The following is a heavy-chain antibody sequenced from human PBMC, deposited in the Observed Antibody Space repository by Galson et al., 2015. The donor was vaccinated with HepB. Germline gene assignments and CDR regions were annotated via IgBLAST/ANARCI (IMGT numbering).Heavy chain of an antibody. CDR3: ARLRGPLYDSRTGAPFGGWGAHYYGMDV. D-gene: IGHD3-3*01. V-gene: IGHV1-18*04. CDR1: DHTLSSYT. J-gene: IGHJ6*02. CDR2: ISGDKGKT. Sequence: SVKVSCKASDHTLSSYTISWVRQAPGQGLEWMGWISGDKGKTNYPRRLQGRLTMTTDTSTNTAYMELRSLRSGDTAVYYCARLRGPLYDSRTGAPFGGWGAHYYGMDVWGQGTTVTVSS.